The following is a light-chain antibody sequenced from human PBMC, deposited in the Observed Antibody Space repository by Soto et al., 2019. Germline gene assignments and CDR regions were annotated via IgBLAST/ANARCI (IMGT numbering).Light chain of an antibody. V-gene: IGKV3-20*01. CDR1: QSVSSN. CDR2: GAS. CDR3: YQYGSSPPT. J-gene: IGKJ1*01. Sequence: EIVMTQSPATLSVSPGERATLSCRASQSVSSNLAWYQQKPGQAPRLLIYGASNRATGIPDRFSGSGSGTDFTLTISGLEPEDFVVFYCYQYGSSPPTLGQGTKVDIK.